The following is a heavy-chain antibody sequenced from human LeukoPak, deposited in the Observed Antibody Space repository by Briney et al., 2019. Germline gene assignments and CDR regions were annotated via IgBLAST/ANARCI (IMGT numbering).Heavy chain of an antibody. D-gene: IGHD6-13*01. V-gene: IGHV4-59*01. CDR2: IYYSGST. CDR1: GASISSYY. Sequence: SETLSLTCTVSGASISSYYWNWIRQPPGKGLEWIGYIYYSGSTKYNPSLKSRVTISVDTSKSQFSLKVSSVTAEDTAVYYCASGPYPAAGTDHQFDYWGQGTLVTVSS. J-gene: IGHJ4*02. CDR3: ASGPYPAAGTDHQFDY.